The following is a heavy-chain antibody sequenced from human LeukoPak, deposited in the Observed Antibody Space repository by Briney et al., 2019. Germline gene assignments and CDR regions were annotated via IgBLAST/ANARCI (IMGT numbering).Heavy chain of an antibody. V-gene: IGHV3-23*01. Sequence: SGGSLRLSCAASGFTFSSYAMTWVRQAPGEGLEWISTILASDYSTFYADSVKGRFVISRDSAKNSLYLQMNSLRAEDTAVYYCARFRTWGDKAFDYWGQGTLVTVSS. CDR3: ARFRTWGDKAFDY. J-gene: IGHJ4*02. CDR1: GFTFSSYA. CDR2: ILASDYST. D-gene: IGHD2-21*02.